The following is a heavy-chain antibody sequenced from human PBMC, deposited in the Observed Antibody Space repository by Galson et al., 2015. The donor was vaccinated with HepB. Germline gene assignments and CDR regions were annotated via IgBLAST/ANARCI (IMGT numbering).Heavy chain of an antibody. J-gene: IGHJ4*02. CDR2: IIPIFGTA. CDR1: GGTFSSYA. V-gene: IGHV1-69*13. CDR3: ARGYCSGGSCSFIFDY. D-gene: IGHD2-15*01. Sequence: SVKVSCKASGGTFSSYAISWVRQAPGQGLEWMGGIIPIFGTANYAQKFQGRVTITADESTSTAYMELSSLRSEDTAVYYCARGYCSGGSCSFIFDYWGQGTLVTVSS.